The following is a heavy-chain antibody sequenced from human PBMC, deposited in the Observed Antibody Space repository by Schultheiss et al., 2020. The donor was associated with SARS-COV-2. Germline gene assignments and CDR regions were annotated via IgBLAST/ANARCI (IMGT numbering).Heavy chain of an antibody. J-gene: IGHJ5*02. Sequence: SETLSLTCAVYGGSFSGYYWSWIRQHPGKGLEWIGEINHSGSTNYNPSLKSRVTISVDTSKNQFSLKLSSVTAADTAVYYCARGVSVTTGPGWFDPWGQGTLVTVSS. CDR3: ARGVSVTTGPGWFDP. D-gene: IGHD4-17*01. V-gene: IGHV4-34*01. CDR1: GGSFSGYY. CDR2: INHSGST.